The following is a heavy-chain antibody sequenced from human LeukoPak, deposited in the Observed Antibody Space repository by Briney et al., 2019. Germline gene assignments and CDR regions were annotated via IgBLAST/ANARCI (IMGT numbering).Heavy chain of an antibody. Sequence: SETLSLTCTVSGGSISGYYWSWIRQPPGKGLEWIGYIYTSGSTNYNPSLKSRVTISVDTSKNQFSLKLNSVTAAHTAVYYCARHLRRFDYWGQGTLVTVSS. J-gene: IGHJ4*02. CDR1: GGSISGYY. CDR2: IYTSGST. CDR3: ARHLRRFDY. V-gene: IGHV4-4*09.